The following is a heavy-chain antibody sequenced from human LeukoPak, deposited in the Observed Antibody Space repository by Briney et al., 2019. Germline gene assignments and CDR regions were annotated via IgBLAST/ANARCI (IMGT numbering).Heavy chain of an antibody. CDR3: TSGGSPRELLQYN. CDR1: GFTFSSYS. J-gene: IGHJ4*02. D-gene: IGHD1-26*01. Sequence: GGSLRLSCAASGFTFSSYSMNWVRQASGKGLEWVGRIRSKANSYATAYAASVKGRFTISRDDSKNTAYLQMNSLKTEDTAVYYCTSGGSPRELLQYNWGQGTLVTVSS. CDR2: IRSKANSYAT. V-gene: IGHV3-73*01.